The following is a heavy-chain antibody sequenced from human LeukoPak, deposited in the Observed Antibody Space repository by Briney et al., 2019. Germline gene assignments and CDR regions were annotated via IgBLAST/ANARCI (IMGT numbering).Heavy chain of an antibody. CDR1: GGSISSSSYY. Sequence: SETLSLTCTVSGGSISSSSYYWGWIRQPPGKGLEWIGSIYYSGSTYYNPSLKSRVTISVDTSKNQFSLKLSSVTAADTAVYYCARHSSIAARNSSGIDYWGQGTLVTVSS. CDR3: ARHSSIAARNSSGIDY. J-gene: IGHJ4*02. CDR2: IYYSGST. V-gene: IGHV4-39*01. D-gene: IGHD6-6*01.